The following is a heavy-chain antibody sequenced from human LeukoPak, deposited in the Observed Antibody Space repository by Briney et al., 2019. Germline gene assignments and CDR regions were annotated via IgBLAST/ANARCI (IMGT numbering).Heavy chain of an antibody. J-gene: IGHJ6*02. V-gene: IGHV1-2*02. CDR2: INPNSGGT. CDR1: GYTFTGYY. D-gene: IGHD2-15*01. CDR3: ARAGYCSGGSCYRHLPSDV. Sequence: ASVKVSCKASGYTFTGYYMHWVRQAPGQGLEWMGWINPNSGGTNYAQKFQGRVTMTRDTSISTAYMELSRLRSDDTAVYYCARAGYCSGGSCYRHLPSDVWGQGTTVTVSS.